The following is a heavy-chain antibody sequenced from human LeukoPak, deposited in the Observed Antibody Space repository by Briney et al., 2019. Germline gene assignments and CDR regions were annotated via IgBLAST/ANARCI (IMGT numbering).Heavy chain of an antibody. V-gene: IGHV1-69*13. Sequence: AVKVSCKASGGTFSSYAISWVRQAPGQGLEWMGGIIPIFGTANYAQKFQGRVTITADESTRTAYMELSSLRSEDTAVYYCARVMGGKYYFDYWGQGTLVDLSP. CDR3: ARVMGGKYYFDY. J-gene: IGHJ4*02. CDR1: GGTFSSYA. D-gene: IGHD1-26*01. CDR2: IIPIFGTA.